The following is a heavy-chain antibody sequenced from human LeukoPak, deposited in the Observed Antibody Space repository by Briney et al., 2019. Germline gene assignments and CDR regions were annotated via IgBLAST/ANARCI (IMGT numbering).Heavy chain of an antibody. CDR1: GASVNSDY. CDR3: ARVGSGYSYGPFDY. CDR2: IYYSGSN. V-gene: IGHV4-39*07. Sequence: SETLSLTWTVSGASVNSDYWGWVRLPPRMRMEWIGIIYYSGSNYYNPSLKSRVNISVDTSKNQFSLKLNSVTAADTAVYYCARVGSGYSYGPFDYWGQGTLVTVSS. J-gene: IGHJ4*02. D-gene: IGHD5-18*01.